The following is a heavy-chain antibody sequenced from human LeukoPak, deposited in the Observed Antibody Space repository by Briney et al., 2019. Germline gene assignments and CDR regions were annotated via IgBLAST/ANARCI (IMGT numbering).Heavy chain of an antibody. CDR1: GFIFSTYA. D-gene: IGHD1-26*01. CDR3: AKENPVGGTNYFDY. J-gene: IGHJ4*02. CDR2: ITGSGDST. Sequence: PGGSLRLSCAASGFIFSTYAMSWVRQAPGKGLEWVSAITGSGDSTYYADSVKGRFIISRDNSKNTLSLQMNSLRAEDTAVYYCAKENPVGGTNYFDYWGQGTLVTVPS. V-gene: IGHV3-23*01.